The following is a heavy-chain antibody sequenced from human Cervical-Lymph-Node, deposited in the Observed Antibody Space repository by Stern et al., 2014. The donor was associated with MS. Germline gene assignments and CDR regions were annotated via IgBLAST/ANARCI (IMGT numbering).Heavy chain of an antibody. CDR2: ISYDGNHK. V-gene: IGHV3-30*03. D-gene: IGHD2-8*01. Sequence: VKLVVSGGAVVQPGRSLRLSCAASGFTFSSYGMHWVRQAPGKGLEWVTVISYDGNHKYYAASVKGRFTISRDNSKNTLHLQMNSVTPDDTAIYYCARDYEDTSMLFDHWGQGTLVTVSS. J-gene: IGHJ4*02. CDR1: GFTFSSYG. CDR3: ARDYEDTSMLFDH.